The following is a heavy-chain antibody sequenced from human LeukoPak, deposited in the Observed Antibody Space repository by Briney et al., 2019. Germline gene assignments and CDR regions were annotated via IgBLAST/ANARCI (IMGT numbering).Heavy chain of an antibody. Sequence: SETLSLTCTVSGGSISSYYWSWIRQPPGKGLEWIGYIYYSGSTNYNPSLKSRVTISVDTSKNQFSLKLSSVTAADTAVYYCARAVDTATNYYYYGMDVWGQGTTVTVSS. V-gene: IGHV4-59*01. CDR1: GGSISSYY. J-gene: IGHJ6*02. D-gene: IGHD5-18*01. CDR3: ARAVDTATNYYYYGMDV. CDR2: IYYSGST.